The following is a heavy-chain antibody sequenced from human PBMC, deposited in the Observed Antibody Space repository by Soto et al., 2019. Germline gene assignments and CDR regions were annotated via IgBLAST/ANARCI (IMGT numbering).Heavy chain of an antibody. J-gene: IGHJ6*02. V-gene: IGHV1-18*01. D-gene: IGHD3-22*01. CDR3: GLLATDYYYYGMDV. Sequence: QVQLVQSGAEVKKPGASVKVSCKASGYTFTSYGISWVRQAPGQGLEWMGWISAYNGNTNYAQKLQGRVTMTTDTSTSTAYMELRSPRSDDTAVYYCGLLATDYYYYGMDVWGQGTTVTVSS. CDR1: GYTFTSYG. CDR2: ISAYNGNT.